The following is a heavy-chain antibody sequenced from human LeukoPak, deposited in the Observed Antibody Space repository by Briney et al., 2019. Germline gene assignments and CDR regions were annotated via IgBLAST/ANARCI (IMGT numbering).Heavy chain of an antibody. Sequence: GGSLRLSYAASGFTFRSYGMHWVRQAPGKGLEWVAVIWYDGSNKYYADSVKGRFTISRDNSENTLYLQMNSLRAEDTALYYCASDGIAVDRGIGYFDYWGQGTLVTVSS. D-gene: IGHD6-13*01. CDR3: ASDGIAVDRGIGYFDY. J-gene: IGHJ4*02. CDR2: IWYDGSNK. CDR1: GFTFRSYG. V-gene: IGHV3-33*01.